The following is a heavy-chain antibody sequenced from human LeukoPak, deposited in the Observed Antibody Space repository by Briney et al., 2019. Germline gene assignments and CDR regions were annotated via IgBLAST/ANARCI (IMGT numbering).Heavy chain of an antibody. Sequence: GRSLRLSCAASGFTFDDYAMHWARQAPGKGLEWVSGISWNSGSIGYADSVKGRFTISRDNAKNSLYLQMNSLRAEDTALYYCAKEDCSSTSCLFDYWGQGTLVTVSS. V-gene: IGHV3-9*01. J-gene: IGHJ4*02. CDR1: GFTFDDYA. CDR2: ISWNSGSI. CDR3: AKEDCSSTSCLFDY. D-gene: IGHD2-2*01.